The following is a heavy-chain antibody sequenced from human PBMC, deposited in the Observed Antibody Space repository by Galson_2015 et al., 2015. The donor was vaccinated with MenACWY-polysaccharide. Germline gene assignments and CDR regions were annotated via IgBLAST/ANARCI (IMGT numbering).Heavy chain of an antibody. Sequence: SLRLSCAASGFSFSTYAMSWVRQAPGKGLEWVSFIYSGGGTKYADSVKGRFTISRDNSKNTLYLQMNSLRAEDTAVYYCARVREYGMDVWGQGTTVTVSS. CDR2: IYSGGGT. J-gene: IGHJ6*02. D-gene: IGHD1-26*01. V-gene: IGHV3-66*02. CDR1: GFSFSTYA. CDR3: ARVREYGMDV.